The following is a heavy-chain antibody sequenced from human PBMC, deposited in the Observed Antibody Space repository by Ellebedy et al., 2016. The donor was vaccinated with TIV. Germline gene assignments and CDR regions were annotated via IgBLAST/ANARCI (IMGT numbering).Heavy chain of an antibody. D-gene: IGHD1-26*01. J-gene: IGHJ6*02. Sequence: ASVKVSCKASGYTFTSYFMHWVRQAPGQGLEWMGIINPRGGSTSYPQKFQGRLTLTRDTSTSTVYMELSSLRYEDTAVYYCATDTNGHYSPSYRNYYFYYGMDVWGQGTTVTVS. CDR2: INPRGGST. CDR3: ATDTNGHYSPSYRNYYFYYGMDV. V-gene: IGHV1-46*01. CDR1: GYTFTSYF.